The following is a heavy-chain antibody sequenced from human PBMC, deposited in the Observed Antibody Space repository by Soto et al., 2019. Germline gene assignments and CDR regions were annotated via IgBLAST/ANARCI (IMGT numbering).Heavy chain of an antibody. J-gene: IGHJ6*02. Sequence: GGSLRLSCAASGFTFSSYGMHWVRQAPGKGLEWVAVIWYDGSNKYYADSVKGRFTISRDNSKNTLYLQMNSLRAEDTAVYYCARDGPYYDPYGMDVSGQGTTVTVS. D-gene: IGHD3-22*01. CDR1: GFTFSSYG. V-gene: IGHV3-33*01. CDR3: ARDGPYYDPYGMDV. CDR2: IWYDGSNK.